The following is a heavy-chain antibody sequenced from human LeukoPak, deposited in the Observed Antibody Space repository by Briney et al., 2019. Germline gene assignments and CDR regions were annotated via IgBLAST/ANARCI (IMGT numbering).Heavy chain of an antibody. J-gene: IGHJ6*02. CDR3: ASTSTVTTGYYYGMDV. CDR1: GGSISSGGYS. V-gene: IGHV4-30-2*01. CDR2: IYHSGST. Sequence: SQTLSLTCAVSGGSISSGGYSWSWIRQPPGKGLEWIGYIYHSGSTYYNPSLKSRVTISVDRSKNQFSLKLSSVTAADTAVYYCASTSTVTTGYYYGMDVWGQGTTVTVSS. D-gene: IGHD4-17*01.